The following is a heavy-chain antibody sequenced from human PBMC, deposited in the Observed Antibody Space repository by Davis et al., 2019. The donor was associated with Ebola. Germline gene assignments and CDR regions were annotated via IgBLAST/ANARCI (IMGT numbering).Heavy chain of an antibody. CDR1: GYTFSSYD. J-gene: IGHJ6*02. CDR3: ARGRDLVVVPAATRKGYYYYGMDV. D-gene: IGHD2-2*01. V-gene: IGHV1-8*01. Sequence: ASVKVSCKASGYTFSSYDIHWVRQATGQGLEWMGWMNPHSGNTDYAQNFQGRVTMTRNTSISTAYMELISLRSEDTAVYYCARGRDLVVVPAATRKGYYYYGMDVWGQGTTVTVSS. CDR2: MNPHSGNT.